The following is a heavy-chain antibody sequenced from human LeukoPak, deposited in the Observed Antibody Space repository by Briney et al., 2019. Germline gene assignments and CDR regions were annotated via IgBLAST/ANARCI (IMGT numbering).Heavy chain of an antibody. CDR1: GGSFSGYY. J-gene: IGHJ3*02. D-gene: IGHD3-3*01. Sequence: SETLSLTCAVYGGSFSGYYWSWIRQPPGKGLEWIGEINHSGSTNYNPSLKSRATISVDTSKNQFSLKLSSVTAADTAVYYCARSLRFLEWLSIKGPFGAFDIWGQGTMVTVSS. CDR2: INHSGST. V-gene: IGHV4-34*01. CDR3: ARSLRFLEWLSIKGPFGAFDI.